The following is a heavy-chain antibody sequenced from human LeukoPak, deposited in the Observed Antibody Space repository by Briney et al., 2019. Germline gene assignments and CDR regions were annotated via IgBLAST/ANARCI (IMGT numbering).Heavy chain of an antibody. CDR3: ARDLGDSSPVVFDY. CDR1: GGTFTSYG. J-gene: IGHJ4*02. D-gene: IGHD6-13*01. Sequence: ASVKVSCKASGGTFTSYGISWVRQAPGQGLEWMGWISAYNGNTNYAQKLQGRVTMTTDTSTSTAYMELRSLRSDDTAVYYCARDLGDSSPVVFDYWGQGTLVTVSS. CDR2: ISAYNGNT. V-gene: IGHV1-18*01.